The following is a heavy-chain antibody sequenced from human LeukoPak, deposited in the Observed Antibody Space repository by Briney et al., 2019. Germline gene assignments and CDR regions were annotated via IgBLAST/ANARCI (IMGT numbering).Heavy chain of an antibody. CDR3: ARDLDGIAAAANYGMDV. V-gene: IGHV1-69*13. Sequence: SVRVSCTASGGTFSSYAISWVRQAPGQGLEWMGGIIPIFGTANYAQKFQGRVTITADESTSTAYMELSSLRSEDTAVYYCARDLDGIAAAANYGMDVWGQGTTVTVSS. CDR2: IIPIFGTA. CDR1: GGTFSSYA. D-gene: IGHD6-13*01. J-gene: IGHJ6*02.